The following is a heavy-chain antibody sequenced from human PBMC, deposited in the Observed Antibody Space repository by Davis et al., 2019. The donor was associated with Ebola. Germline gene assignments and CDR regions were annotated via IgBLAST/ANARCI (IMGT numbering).Heavy chain of an antibody. D-gene: IGHD6-6*01. CDR1: GGSISSYY. CDR3: ARETQYSSFSFDY. Sequence: SETLSLTCAVYGGSISSYYWSWIRQPPGKGLEWIGYIYYSGSTNYNPSLKSRVTISVDTSKNQFSLKLSSVTAADTAVYNGARETQYSSFSFDYWGQGTLVTVSS. V-gene: IGHV4-59*01. CDR2: IYYSGST. J-gene: IGHJ4*02.